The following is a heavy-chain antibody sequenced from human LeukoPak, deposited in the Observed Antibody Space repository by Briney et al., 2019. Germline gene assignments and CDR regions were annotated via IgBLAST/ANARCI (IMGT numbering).Heavy chain of an antibody. V-gene: IGHV3-7*04. CDR1: GFTFSSYW. CDR2: IKQDGSEK. D-gene: IGHD4-11*01. Sequence: TGGSLRLSCAASGFTFSSYWMSWVRQAPGKGLEWVANIKQDGSEKYYVDSVEGRFTISRDNAKNSLYLQMNSLRAEDTAVYYCVRATLQYPFMFDYWGQGTLVTVSS. CDR3: VRATLQYPFMFDY. J-gene: IGHJ4*02.